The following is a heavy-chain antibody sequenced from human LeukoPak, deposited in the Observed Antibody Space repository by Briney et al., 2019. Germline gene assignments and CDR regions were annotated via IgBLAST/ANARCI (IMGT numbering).Heavy chain of an antibody. CDR3: AREEDCSGGICYLGNSFDI. CDR2: INHSGST. V-gene: IGHV4-34*01. CDR1: GGSFSGYY. Sequence: SETLSLTCAVYGGSFSGYYWSWIRQPPGKGLEWIGEINHSGSTNYNASLKSRVTISVDTSKNQFSLKLSSVTAADTAVYYCAREEDCSGGICYLGNSFDIWGQGTMVTVSS. D-gene: IGHD2-15*01. J-gene: IGHJ3*02.